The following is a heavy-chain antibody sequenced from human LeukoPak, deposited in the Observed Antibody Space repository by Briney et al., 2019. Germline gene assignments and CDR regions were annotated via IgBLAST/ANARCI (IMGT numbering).Heavy chain of an antibody. Sequence: GGSLGLSCAASGFSFSSYSMNWVRQAPGKGLEWVSSISSSSSYIYYTDSVKGRFTISRDNAKNSLYLQMNSLRAEDTAVYYCAREGGRTYYYYGMDVWGQGTTVTVSS. V-gene: IGHV3-21*01. CDR1: GFSFSSYS. D-gene: IGHD1-14*01. J-gene: IGHJ6*02. CDR2: ISSSSSYI. CDR3: AREGGRTYYYYGMDV.